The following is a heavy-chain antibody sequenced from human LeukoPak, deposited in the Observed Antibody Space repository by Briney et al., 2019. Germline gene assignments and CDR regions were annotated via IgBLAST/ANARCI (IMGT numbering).Heavy chain of an antibody. CDR3: AKDGLYDYVWGSYRLVNWFNP. Sequence: GGSLRLSCAASGFTFSSYAMSWVRQAPGKGLEWVSAISGSGGSTYYADSVKGRFTISRDNSKNTLYLQMNSLRAEDTAVYYCAKDGLYDYVWGSYRLVNWFNPWGQGTLVTVSS. V-gene: IGHV3-23*01. CDR2: ISGSGGST. J-gene: IGHJ5*02. CDR1: GFTFSSYA. D-gene: IGHD3-16*02.